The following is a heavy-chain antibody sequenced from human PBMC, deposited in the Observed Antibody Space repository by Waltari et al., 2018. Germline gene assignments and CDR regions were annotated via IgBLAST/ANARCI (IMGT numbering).Heavy chain of an antibody. CDR3: TRAFVNIAARGMDV. J-gene: IGHJ6*02. CDR1: GFTFSAHW. Sequence: EVQLVASGGSLVQPGGSLRLSCIASGFTFSAHWLYWVRQAPGKGLVWVSRIDSDGRSTSYADSVKGRFTISRDNAKNTLYLQMNTLRAEDTAVYYCTRAFVNIAARGMDVWGQGTTVTVSS. CDR2: IDSDGRST. D-gene: IGHD6-6*01. V-gene: IGHV3-74*01.